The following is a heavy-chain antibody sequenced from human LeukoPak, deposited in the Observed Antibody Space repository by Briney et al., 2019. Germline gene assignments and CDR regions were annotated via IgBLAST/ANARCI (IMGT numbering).Heavy chain of an antibody. CDR2: INPNSGGT. J-gene: IGHJ4*02. CDR3: ARGDRIRGQQSTLYYFDY. V-gene: IGHV1-2*02. D-gene: IGHD6-13*01. Sequence: ASVNVSCKASGYTFTGYYMHWVQQAPGQGLEWMGWINPNSGGTNYAQKFQGRVTMTRDTSISTAYMELSRLRSDDTAAYYCARGDRIRGQQSTLYYFDYWGQGTLVTVSS. CDR1: GYTFTGYY.